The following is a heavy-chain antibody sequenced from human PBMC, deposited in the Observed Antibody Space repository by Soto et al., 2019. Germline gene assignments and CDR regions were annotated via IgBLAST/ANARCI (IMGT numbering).Heavy chain of an antibody. CDR2: IIPIFGTA. J-gene: IGHJ6*02. Sequence: SVKVSCKASGGTFSSYAISWVRQAPGQGLEWMGGIIPIFGTANYAQKFQGRVTITADESTSTAYMELSSLRSEDTAVYYCARRGITIFGVGDYYGMDVWGQGTTVTVSS. CDR1: GGTFSSYA. V-gene: IGHV1-69*13. CDR3: ARRGITIFGVGDYYGMDV. D-gene: IGHD3-3*01.